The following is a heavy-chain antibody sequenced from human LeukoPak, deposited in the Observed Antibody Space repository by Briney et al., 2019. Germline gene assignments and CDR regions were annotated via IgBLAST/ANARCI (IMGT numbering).Heavy chain of an antibody. D-gene: IGHD3-16*01. CDR3: ARTRLTYSYGESFDY. CDR1: GFTFDYYW. Sequence: PGGSLRLSCAASGFTFDYYWMTWVRQAPGKGLEWVANIKEDGSEKYYVDSAKGRFTISRDNAKNSLYLQMNSPRTEDTAVYFCARTRLTYSYGESFDYWGQGTLVTVSS. J-gene: IGHJ4*02. V-gene: IGHV3-7*01. CDR2: IKEDGSEK.